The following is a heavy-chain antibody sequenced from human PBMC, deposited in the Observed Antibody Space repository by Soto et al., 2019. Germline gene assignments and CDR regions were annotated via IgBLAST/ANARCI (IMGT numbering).Heavy chain of an antibody. J-gene: IGHJ6*03. V-gene: IGHV3-21*01. CDR3: ARDWQLRFLEWLSDMDG. CDR1: GFTFSSYS. Sequence: PGGSLRLSCAASGFTFSSYSMNWVRQAPGKGLEWVSSISSSSSYIYYADSVKGRFTISRDNAKNSLYLQMNSLRAEDTAVYYCARDWQLRFLEWLSDMDGWGKGITVTVAS. D-gene: IGHD3-3*01. CDR2: ISSSSSYI.